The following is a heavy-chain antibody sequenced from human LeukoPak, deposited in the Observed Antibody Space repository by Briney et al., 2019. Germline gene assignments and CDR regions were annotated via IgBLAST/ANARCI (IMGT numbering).Heavy chain of an antibody. D-gene: IGHD1-20*01. CDR2: IHYSGST. CDR3: ARHSNWNAGVDWFDP. J-gene: IGHJ5*02. CDR1: GGSNY. Sequence: LETLSLTCTVSGGSNYWSWIRQPPGKGLEWIGYIHYSGSTNYNPSLKSRVTISIDTSKNQLSLKLNSVTAADTAVFYCARHSNWNAGVDWFDPWGQGTLVTVSS. V-gene: IGHV4-59*08.